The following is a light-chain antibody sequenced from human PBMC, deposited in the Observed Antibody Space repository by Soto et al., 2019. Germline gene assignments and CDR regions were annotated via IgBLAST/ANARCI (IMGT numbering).Light chain of an antibody. CDR2: EVS. Sequence: QSALTQPPSASGSPGQSVTISCTGTSSDVGIYNYVSWYQQHPGKAPKLMIYEVSKRPSGVPDRFSGSKSGNTASLTVSGLQAEDEADYYCSSYAGSNSPLYDFGTGTKLTVL. CDR1: SSDVGIYNY. J-gene: IGLJ1*01. CDR3: SSYAGSNSPLYD. V-gene: IGLV2-8*01.